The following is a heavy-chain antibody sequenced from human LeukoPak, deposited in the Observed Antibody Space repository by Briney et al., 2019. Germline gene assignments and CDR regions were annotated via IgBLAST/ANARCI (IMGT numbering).Heavy chain of an antibody. CDR1: GFTFSSYA. D-gene: IGHD6-19*01. V-gene: IGHV3-23*01. J-gene: IGHJ4*02. CDR3: AKGGVAGTGYFDY. CDR2: INGGGVNT. Sequence: PGGSLRLSCAASGFTFSSYAMSWVRQAPGKGLEWVSTINGGGVNTHYADSVGGRFTISRDNSENTLFLQMNSLRAEDTAVYYCAKGGVAGTGYFDYWGQGTLVTVSS.